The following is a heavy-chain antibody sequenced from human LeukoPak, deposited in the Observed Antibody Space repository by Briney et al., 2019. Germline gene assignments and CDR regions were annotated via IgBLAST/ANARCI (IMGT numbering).Heavy chain of an antibody. CDR3: ARASGSYRRFDAFDI. J-gene: IGHJ3*02. V-gene: IGHV1-69*06. Sequence: SVKVSCKASGGTFSSYAISWVRQAPGQGLEWMGGIIPIFGTANYAQKFQGRVTITADKSTSTAYMELSSLRSEDTAVYYCARASGSYRRFDAFDIWGQGTMVTVSS. CDR2: IIPIFGTA. CDR1: GGTFSSYA. D-gene: IGHD1-26*01.